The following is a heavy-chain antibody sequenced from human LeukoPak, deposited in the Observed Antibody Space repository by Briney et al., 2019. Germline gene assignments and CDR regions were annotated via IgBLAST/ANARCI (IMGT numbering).Heavy chain of an antibody. CDR3: ARGVPQYPVDC. Sequence: SEALSLTCTVSGGSISSYYWSWIRQPPGKGLEFIGYIYYSGSTNYNPSLKSRVTISVDTSKNQFSLKLSSVTAADTAVYYCARGVPQYPVDCWGQGTLVTVSS. J-gene: IGHJ4*02. V-gene: IGHV4-59*01. D-gene: IGHD1-1*01. CDR2: IYYSGST. CDR1: GGSISSYY.